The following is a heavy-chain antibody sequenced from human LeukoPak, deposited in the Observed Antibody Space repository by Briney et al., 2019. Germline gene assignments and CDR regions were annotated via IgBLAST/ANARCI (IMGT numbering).Heavy chain of an antibody. D-gene: IGHD2-15*01. V-gene: IGHV4-59*01. CDR1: GGSISGYY. CDR2: IYYSGST. J-gene: IGHJ5*02. CDR3: ARDLNCSGGSCYSGWFDP. Sequence: PSETLSLTCTVSGGSISGYYWSWIRQPPGKGLEWIGYIYYSGSTNYNPSLKSRVTISVDTSKNQFSLKLSSVTAADTAVYYCARDLNCSGGSCYSGWFDPWGQGTLVTVSS.